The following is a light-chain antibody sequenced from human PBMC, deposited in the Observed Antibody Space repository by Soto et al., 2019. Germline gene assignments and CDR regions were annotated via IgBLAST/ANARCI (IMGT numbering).Light chain of an antibody. V-gene: IGLV2-11*01. J-gene: IGLJ1*01. CDR3: CSSAGTYTYV. Sequence: QSVLTQPRSVSGSPGQSVAISCTGTNSNLGDYNYVSWYQQHPGKAPKLMISDVSKRPSGVPDRFSGSKSGNTASLTISGLQAEDDADYYCCSSAGTYTYVFGTGTKVTVL. CDR1: NSNLGDYNY. CDR2: DVS.